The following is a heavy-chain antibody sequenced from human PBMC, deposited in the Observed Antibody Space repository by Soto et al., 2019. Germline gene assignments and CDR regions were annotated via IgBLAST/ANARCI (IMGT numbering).Heavy chain of an antibody. CDR2: INAGNGNT. V-gene: IGHV1-3*01. CDR3: ARVVGIAVDDY. J-gene: IGHJ4*02. Sequence: QVQLVQSGAEVKKPGASVKVSCKASGYTFTSYAMHWVRQAPGQRLEWMGWINAGNGNTKYSQKFQGRVTITRDTSAGTAYMELSSLRSDDTAVYSCARVVGIAVDDYWGQGTLVTVSS. D-gene: IGHD6-19*01. CDR1: GYTFTSYA.